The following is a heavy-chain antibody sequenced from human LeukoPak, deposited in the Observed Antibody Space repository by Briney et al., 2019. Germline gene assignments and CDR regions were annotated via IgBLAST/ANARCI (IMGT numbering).Heavy chain of an antibody. CDR3: ARGRYDYVWGSYRLPPLDY. J-gene: IGHJ4*02. CDR2: IYYSGST. D-gene: IGHD3-16*02. Sequence: SETLSLTCTVSGGSISSYYWSWIRQPPGKGLEWTGYIYYSGSTNYNPSLKSRVTISVDTSKNQFSLKLSSVTAADTAVYYCARGRYDYVWGSYRLPPLDYWGQGTLVTVSS. CDR1: GGSISSYY. V-gene: IGHV4-59*12.